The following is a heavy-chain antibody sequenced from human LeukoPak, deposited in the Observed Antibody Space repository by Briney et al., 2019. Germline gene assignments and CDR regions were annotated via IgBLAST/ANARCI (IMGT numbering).Heavy chain of an antibody. Sequence: ASVTVSCKASGYTFTNYGITWVRQAPGQGLEGMGWISAYNGNTNYAQKFQGRVTMTTDTSTTTAYMELRSLRSDDTAVYYCARGVGQTTGTTGGYYFDFWGQGTLVTVSS. V-gene: IGHV1-18*01. CDR1: GYTFTNYG. J-gene: IGHJ4*02. CDR2: ISAYNGNT. D-gene: IGHD1-1*01. CDR3: ARGVGQTTGTTGGYYFDF.